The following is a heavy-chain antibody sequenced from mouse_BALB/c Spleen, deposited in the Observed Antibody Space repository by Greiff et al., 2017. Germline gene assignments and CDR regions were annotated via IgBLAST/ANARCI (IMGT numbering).Heavy chain of an antibody. CDR2: IYPGSGST. V-gene: IGHV1-55*01. CDR3: ARCPYYGNYGYAMDY. CDR1: GYNFTSYW. J-gene: IGHJ4*01. Sequence: VQLQQPGAELVKPGTSVKLSCKASGYNFTSYWINWVKLRPGQGLEWIGDIYPGSGSTNYNEKFKSKATLTVDTSSSTAYMQLSSLASEDSALYYCARCPYYGNYGYAMDYWGQGTSVTVSS. D-gene: IGHD2-10*01.